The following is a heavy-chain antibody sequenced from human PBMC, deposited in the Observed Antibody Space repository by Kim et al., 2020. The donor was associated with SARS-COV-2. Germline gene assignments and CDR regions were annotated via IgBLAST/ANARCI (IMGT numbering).Heavy chain of an antibody. CDR2: ISAYNGNT. D-gene: IGHD2-15*01. CDR3: ARDKRVCSGGSCYSMPIDY. V-gene: IGHV1-18*01. CDR1: GYTFTSYG. Sequence: ASVKVSCKASGYTFTSYGISWVRQAPGQGLEWMGWISAYNGNTNYAQKLQGRVTMTTDTSTSTAYMELRSLRSDDTAVYYCARDKRVCSGGSCYSMPIDYWGQGTLVTVSS. J-gene: IGHJ4*02.